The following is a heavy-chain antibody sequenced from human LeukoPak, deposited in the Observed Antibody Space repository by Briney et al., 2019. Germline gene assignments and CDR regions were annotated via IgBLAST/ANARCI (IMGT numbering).Heavy chain of an antibody. Sequence: GGSLGLSCAASGFNFISYRMSWVRQAPGKGLEWVANIKQDGSEKYYVDSVKGRFTISRDNAKNSLYLQMNSLRAEDTAVYYCAILFATPYYFDYWGQGTLVTVSS. D-gene: IGHD1-26*01. J-gene: IGHJ4*02. V-gene: IGHV3-7*05. CDR2: IKQDGSEK. CDR1: GFNFISYR. CDR3: AILFATPYYFDY.